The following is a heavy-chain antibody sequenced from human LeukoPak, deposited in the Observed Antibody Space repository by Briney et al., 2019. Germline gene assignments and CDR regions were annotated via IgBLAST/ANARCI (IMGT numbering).Heavy chain of an antibody. CDR1: GFTFSSYW. CDR2: IKQDGSEK. D-gene: IGHD2-8*01. V-gene: IGHV3-7*01. J-gene: IGHJ4*02. CDR3: AKGGRGNGEVY. Sequence: PGRCLRLSCAVSGFTFSSYWMNSVRQAPGKGLEWVANIKQDGSEKNYVDSVKGRFTISRDNAKSSLFLQMNDLRAEDTAVYYCAKGGRGNGEVYWGQGTLVTVSS.